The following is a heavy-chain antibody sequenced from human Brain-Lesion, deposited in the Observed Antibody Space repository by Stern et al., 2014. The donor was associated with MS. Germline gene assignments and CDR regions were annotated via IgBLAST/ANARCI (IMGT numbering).Heavy chain of an antibody. CDR1: GYTFTGYY. CDR2: INPKSGGT. Sequence: QMQLVQSGAEVKTPGASVKVSCKASGYTFTGYYMHWVRQAPGQGLEWMGWINPKSGGTNYAQKFQGWVTMTRDTSINTAYMELSRLRSDDTAVYYCATYYYDSTGYNDFWGQGTLVTVSS. V-gene: IGHV1-2*04. D-gene: IGHD3-22*01. J-gene: IGHJ4*02. CDR3: ATYYYDSTGYNDF.